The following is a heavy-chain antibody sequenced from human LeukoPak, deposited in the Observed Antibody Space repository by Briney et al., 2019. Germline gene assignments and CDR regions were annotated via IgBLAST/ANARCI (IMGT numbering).Heavy chain of an antibody. V-gene: IGHV3-21*01. Sequence: GGSLRLSCAASGFTFSSYNMKWVRQAPGKGLEWVSSISSSSSYIYYADSVKGRFTISRDNAKNSLYLQMNSLRAEDTAVYYCARERGYSYGYGDYWGQGTLVTVSS. J-gene: IGHJ4*02. CDR3: ARERGYSYGYGDY. CDR2: ISSSSSYI. D-gene: IGHD5-18*01. CDR1: GFTFSSYN.